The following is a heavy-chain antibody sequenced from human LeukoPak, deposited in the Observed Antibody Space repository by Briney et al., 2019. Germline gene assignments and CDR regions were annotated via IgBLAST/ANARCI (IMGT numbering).Heavy chain of an antibody. V-gene: IGHV3-48*01. Sequence: GGSLRLSCAASGFTFSTYSMNWVRQAPGRGLEWISYIRSTTGGTYYADSVKGRFTISRDNAKNSLYLQMNSLRAEDTAVYYCARDEAYAFDIWGQGTKVTVSA. CDR2: IRSTTGGT. CDR1: GFTFSTYS. CDR3: ARDEAYAFDI. J-gene: IGHJ3*02.